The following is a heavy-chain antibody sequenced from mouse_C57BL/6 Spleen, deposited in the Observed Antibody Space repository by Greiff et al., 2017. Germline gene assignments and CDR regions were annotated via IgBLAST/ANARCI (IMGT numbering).Heavy chain of an antibody. V-gene: IGHV1-52*01. CDR3: ARGSYGSSVDY. CDR2: IDPSDSET. D-gene: IGHD1-1*01. CDR1: GYTFTSYW. J-gene: IGHJ2*01. Sequence: QVQLQQPGAELVRPGSSVKLSCKASGYTFTSYWMHWVKQRPIQGLEWIGNIDPSDSETHYNQKFKDKATLTVDKSSSTAYMQLSSLTSEDSAVYYCARGSYGSSVDYWGQGTTLTVSS.